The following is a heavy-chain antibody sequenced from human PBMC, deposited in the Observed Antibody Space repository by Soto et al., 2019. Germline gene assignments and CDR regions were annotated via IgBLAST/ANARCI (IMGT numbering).Heavy chain of an antibody. V-gene: IGHV3-21*01. CDR2: ISSSSSYI. Sequence: XGSLRLSCAASDLSSYGINLVRQSPGKGLEWVSSISSSSSYIYYADSVKGRFTISRDNANNSLYLQMNSLRAEDTAVYYCARARGERLSYYYYVRDVWGQGTTVTVSS. J-gene: IGHJ6*02. CDR3: ARARGERLSYYYYVRDV. CDR1: DLSSYG. D-gene: IGHD2-2*01.